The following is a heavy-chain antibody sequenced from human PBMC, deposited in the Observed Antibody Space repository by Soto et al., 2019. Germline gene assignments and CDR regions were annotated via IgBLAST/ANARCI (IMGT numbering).Heavy chain of an antibody. J-gene: IGHJ6*03. Sequence: QLQLQESGPGLVKPSETLSLTCTVSGGSISSSSYYWGWIRQPPGKGLEWIGSIYYSGSTYYNPSLKSRVTISVDTSKNQFSLKLSSVTAADTAVYYCARPRRSYGDYRKNYYYYYMDVWGKGTTVTVSS. D-gene: IGHD4-17*01. CDR3: ARPRRSYGDYRKNYYYYYMDV. V-gene: IGHV4-39*01. CDR1: GGSISSSSYY. CDR2: IYYSGST.